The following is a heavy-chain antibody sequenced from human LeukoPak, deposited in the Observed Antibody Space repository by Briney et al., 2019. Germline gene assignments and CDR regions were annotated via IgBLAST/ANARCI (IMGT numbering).Heavy chain of an antibody. J-gene: IGHJ4*02. CDR3: AIGELSPNYFDY. Sequence: SETLSLTCTVFGDTISSSSYHWVWIRQPPGQGLEWIGSIYYDGHTYDNPSLKSRVTVSIDTSKNQFSLKLSSVTAADTAVYYFAIGELSPNYFDYWGQGTLVTVSS. V-gene: IGHV4-39*07. D-gene: IGHD3-10*01. CDR2: IYYDGHT. CDR1: GDTISSSSYH.